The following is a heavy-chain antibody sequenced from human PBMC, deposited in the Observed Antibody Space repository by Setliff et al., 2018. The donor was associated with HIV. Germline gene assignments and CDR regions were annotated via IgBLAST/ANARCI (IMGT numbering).Heavy chain of an antibody. CDR1: GYSFTAYD. Sequence: ASVQVSCKTSGYSFTAYDINWVRQATGRGLEWMAWMNPSTGEIGYAQKFQGRLTMTRDSSITTAFMELRGLRSEDTAIYYCARPSHVYDDDGPLGYWGQGTLVTVSS. CDR3: ARPSHVYDDDGPLGY. CDR2: MNPSTGEI. J-gene: IGHJ4*02. D-gene: IGHD3-16*01. V-gene: IGHV1-8*01.